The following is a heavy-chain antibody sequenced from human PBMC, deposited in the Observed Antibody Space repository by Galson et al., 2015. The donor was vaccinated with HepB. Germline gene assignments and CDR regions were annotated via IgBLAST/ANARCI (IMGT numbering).Heavy chain of an antibody. J-gene: IGHJ3*02. CDR3: AKDRGGWGTPAGDI. V-gene: IGHV3-23*01. D-gene: IGHD6-19*01. CDR2: ISASGTSS. CDR1: GVTFSRYA. Sequence: SVRLSCAASGVTFSRYAMTWVRQAPGKGLEWVSHISASGTSSYYADSVKGRFTITRDNSKNTRYLQMSSLRAEDTAVYYCAKDRGGWGTPAGDIGGRGTMVTVSS.